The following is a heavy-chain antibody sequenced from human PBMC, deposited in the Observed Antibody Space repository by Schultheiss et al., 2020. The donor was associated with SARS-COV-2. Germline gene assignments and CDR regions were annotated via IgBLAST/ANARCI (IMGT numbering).Heavy chain of an antibody. CDR2: ISGSGGST. J-gene: IGHJ5*02. D-gene: IGHD2/OR15-2a*01. V-gene: IGHV3-23*01. CDR1: GGSFSGYY. Sequence: ETLSFTCAVYGGSFSGYYWSWIRQPPGKGLEWVSAISGSGGSTYYADSVKGRFTISRDNSKNTVYLQMNSLRAEDTAVYYCANNAIINWFDPWGQGTLVTVSS. CDR3: ANNAIINWFDP.